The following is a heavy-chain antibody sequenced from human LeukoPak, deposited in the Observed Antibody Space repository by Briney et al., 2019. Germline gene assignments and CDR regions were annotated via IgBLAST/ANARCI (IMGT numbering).Heavy chain of an antibody. J-gene: IGHJ4*02. D-gene: IGHD2-15*01. Sequence: GASVKVSCKVPGYTLTELSMHWVRQAPGKGLEWTGGFDPEDGETIYAQKFQGRVTMTEDTSTDTAYMELSSLRSEDTAVYYCATGGGSLGGLDYWGQGTLVTVSS. CDR1: GYTLTELS. CDR2: FDPEDGET. V-gene: IGHV1-24*01. CDR3: ATGGGSLGGLDY.